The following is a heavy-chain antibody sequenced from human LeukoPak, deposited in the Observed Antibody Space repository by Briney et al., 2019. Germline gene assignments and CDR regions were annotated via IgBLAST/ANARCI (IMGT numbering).Heavy chain of an antibody. Sequence: ASVKDSCKASGYTFTGYYMHWVRQAPGQGLEWVGWIDPNSGDTNYAQKFQGRVTMTRDTSISTAYMELSRLRSDDTAVYYCARGDIGSVDYWGQGTLVTVSS. CDR3: ARGDIGSVDY. CDR1: GYTFTGYY. J-gene: IGHJ4*02. V-gene: IGHV1-2*02. CDR2: IDPNSGDT. D-gene: IGHD3-16*01.